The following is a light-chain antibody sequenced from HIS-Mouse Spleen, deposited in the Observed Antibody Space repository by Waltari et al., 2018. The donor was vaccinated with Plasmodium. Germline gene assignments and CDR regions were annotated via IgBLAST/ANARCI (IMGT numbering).Light chain of an antibody. CDR3: QSADSSGTYWV. CDR1: ALPQQY. J-gene: IGLJ3*02. V-gene: IGLV3-25*03. Sequence: SYELTQPPPVSVSPGQTARITCPGDALPQQYDYWYQQKPGQAPVLVIYKDSERPSGIPERFSGSSSGTTVTLTISGVQAEDEADYYCQSADSSGTYWVFGGGTKLTVL. CDR2: KDS.